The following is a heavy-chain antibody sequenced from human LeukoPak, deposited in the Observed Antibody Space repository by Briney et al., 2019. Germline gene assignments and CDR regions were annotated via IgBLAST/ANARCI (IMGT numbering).Heavy chain of an antibody. V-gene: IGHV3-48*03. J-gene: IGHJ3*02. CDR1: GFTFSSYE. Sequence: GGSLRLSCAASGFTFSSYEMNWVRQAPGKGLEWVSYISSSGSTIYYADSVKGRFTISRDNAKNSLYLQMNSLRAEDTAVYYCARVATLHDAFDIWGQGTMVTVSS. CDR3: ARVATLHDAFDI. CDR2: ISSSGSTI.